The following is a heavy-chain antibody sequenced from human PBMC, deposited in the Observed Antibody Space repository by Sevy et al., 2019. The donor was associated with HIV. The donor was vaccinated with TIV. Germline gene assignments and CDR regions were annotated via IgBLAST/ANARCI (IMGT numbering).Heavy chain of an antibody. D-gene: IGHD5-12*01. V-gene: IGHV3-49*03. CDR1: GFTFDDYA. CDR3: TRGLATADTPEYYFDY. Sequence: GGSLRLSCTTSGFTFDDYAMSWFRQAPGKGLEWVAFITRNSYEGYGETTDYGVFVKGRFIISRDDSKSIAYLKMNSLKTEDTAVYYCTRGLATADTPEYYFDYWGQGTLVTVSS. J-gene: IGHJ4*02. CDR2: ITRNSYEGYGETT.